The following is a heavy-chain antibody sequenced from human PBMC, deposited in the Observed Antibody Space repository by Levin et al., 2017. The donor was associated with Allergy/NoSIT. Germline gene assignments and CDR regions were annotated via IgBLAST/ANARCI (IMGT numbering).Heavy chain of an antibody. CDR1: GYTFTGYY. CDR3: ARESSELPSGMDV. CDR2: INPNSGGT. J-gene: IGHJ6*02. D-gene: IGHD1-7*01. Sequence: ASVKVSCKASGYTFTGYYMHWVRQAPGQGLEWMGWINPNSGGTNYAQKFQGRVTMTRDTSISTAYMELSRLRSDDTAVYYCARESSELPSGMDVWGQGTTVTVSS. V-gene: IGHV1-2*02.